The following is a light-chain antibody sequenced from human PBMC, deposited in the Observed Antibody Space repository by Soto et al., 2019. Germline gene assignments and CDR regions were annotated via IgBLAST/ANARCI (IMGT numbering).Light chain of an antibody. J-gene: IGLJ2*01. V-gene: IGLV1-40*01. CDR1: SSNIGAGYD. Sequence: QSVLTQPPSVSGAPGQRVIISCTGNSSNIGAGYDVHWYQQLPGTAPRLLIYRNTNRPSGVPDRFSGSKSGTSASLAITGLQAEDEADYFCASYTSRNTLIFGGGTKVTVL. CDR3: ASYTSRNTLI. CDR2: RNT.